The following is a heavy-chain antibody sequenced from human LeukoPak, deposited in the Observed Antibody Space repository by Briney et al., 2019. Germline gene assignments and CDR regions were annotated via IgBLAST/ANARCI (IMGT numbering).Heavy chain of an antibody. J-gene: IGHJ5*02. CDR2: ISSSSSYI. V-gene: IGHV3-21*01. Sequence: GGSLRLSCAASGFTFSSYSMNWVRQAPGKGLEWVSSISSSSSYIYYADSVKGRFTISRDNAKNSLFLQMNSLRAEDTAVYYCASAVRGEYDPWGQGTLVTVSS. CDR1: GFTFSSYS. D-gene: IGHD3-10*02. CDR3: ASAVRGEYDP.